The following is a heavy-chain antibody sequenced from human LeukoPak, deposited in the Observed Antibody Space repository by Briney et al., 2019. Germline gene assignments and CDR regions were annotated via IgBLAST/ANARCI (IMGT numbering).Heavy chain of an antibody. D-gene: IGHD2-2*01. CDR3: ANLGGGYCSSTSCPDAFDI. CDR2: INPNSGGT. Sequence: ASVKVSCKASGYTFTGYYMHWVRQAPGQGLEWMGWINPNSGGTNYAQKFQGRVTMTRDTSISTAYMELSRLRSDDTAVYYCANLGGGYCSSTSCPDAFDIWGQGTMVTVSS. V-gene: IGHV1-2*02. J-gene: IGHJ3*02. CDR1: GYTFTGYY.